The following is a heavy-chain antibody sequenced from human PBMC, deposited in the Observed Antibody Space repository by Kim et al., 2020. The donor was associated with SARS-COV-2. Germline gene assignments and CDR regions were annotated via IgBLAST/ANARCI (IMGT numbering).Heavy chain of an antibody. J-gene: IGHJ5*02. D-gene: IGHD2-15*01. CDR3: ASSSRDCSGGSCYLEVRWFDP. Sequence: ASVKVSCKASGYTFTSYAMNWVRQAPGQGLEWMGWINTNTGNPTYAQGFTGRFVFSLDTSVSTAYLQISSLKAEDTAVYYCASSSRDCSGGSCYLEVRWFDPWGQGTLVTVSS. V-gene: IGHV7-4-1*02. CDR1: GYTFTSYA. CDR2: INTNTGNP.